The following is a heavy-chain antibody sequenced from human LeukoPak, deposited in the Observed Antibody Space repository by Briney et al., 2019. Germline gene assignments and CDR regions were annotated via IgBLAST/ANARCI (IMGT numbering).Heavy chain of an antibody. V-gene: IGHV3-33*01. CDR3: ARERVLHSFDY. CDR2: IWYDGSDK. CDR1: GVSFSSHG. Sequence: PGGSLRLSWDASGVSFSSHGMHWVRQAPGKGLEWVAVIWYDGSDKYYADSVKGRFTISRDNSKNTLYLQMTSLRADDTAVYYCARERVLHSFDYWGQGALVTVSS. J-gene: IGHJ4*02. D-gene: IGHD3-16*01.